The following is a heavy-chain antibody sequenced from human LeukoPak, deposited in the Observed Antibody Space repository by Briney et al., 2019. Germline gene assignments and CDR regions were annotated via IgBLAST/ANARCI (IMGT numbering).Heavy chain of an antibody. V-gene: IGHV1-2*02. J-gene: IGHJ3*02. Sequence: GASVKVSCKASGYTFTGYYMHWVRQAPGQGLEWMGWINPNSGGTNYAQKFQGRVTMTGDTSISTAYMELSRLRSDDTAVYYCARDGIAAASDAFDIWGQGTMVTVSS. D-gene: IGHD6-13*01. CDR2: INPNSGGT. CDR1: GYTFTGYY. CDR3: ARDGIAAASDAFDI.